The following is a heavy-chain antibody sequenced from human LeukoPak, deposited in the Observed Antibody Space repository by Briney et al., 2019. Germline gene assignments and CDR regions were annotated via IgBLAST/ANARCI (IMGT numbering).Heavy chain of an antibody. CDR1: GGTFSSYA. CDR2: ITPIFGTA. D-gene: IGHD5-12*01. Sequence: ASVKVSCKASGGTFSSYAISWVRQAPGQGLEWMGGITPIFGTANYAQKFQGRVTITADESTSTAYMELSSLRSEDTAVYYCARDSSWLRLGFDPWGQGTLVTVSS. V-gene: IGHV1-69*13. J-gene: IGHJ5*02. CDR3: ARDSSWLRLGFDP.